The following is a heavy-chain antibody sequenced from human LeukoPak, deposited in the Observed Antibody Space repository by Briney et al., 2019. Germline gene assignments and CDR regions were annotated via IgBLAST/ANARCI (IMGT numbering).Heavy chain of an antibody. CDR3: AKRLHSSNWYAAFDC. Sequence: PGGSLRLSCAASGFTFSSYAMSWVRQAPGKGLEWVSAISGSDGSTSYADSVKGRFTISRDNSKNTLYLQMNSLRAEDTAVYYCAKRLHSSNWYAAFDCWGQGTLVTVSS. V-gene: IGHV3-23*01. J-gene: IGHJ4*02. CDR1: GFTFSSYA. CDR2: ISGSDGST. D-gene: IGHD6-13*01.